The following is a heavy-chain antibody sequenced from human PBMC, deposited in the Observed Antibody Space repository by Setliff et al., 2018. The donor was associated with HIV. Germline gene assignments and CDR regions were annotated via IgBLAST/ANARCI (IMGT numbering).Heavy chain of an antibody. Sequence: LRLSCAASGFTFDDYGMSWVRQAPGKGLEWVSGINWTGGSTGYADSVKGRFTIFRDNAKNSLYLQMNSLRDEDTAVYYCTTGLLHDGFDMWGPGTMVTVSS. V-gene: IGHV3-20*04. J-gene: IGHJ3*02. CDR3: TTGLLHDGFDM. CDR1: GFTFDDYG. CDR2: INWTGGST.